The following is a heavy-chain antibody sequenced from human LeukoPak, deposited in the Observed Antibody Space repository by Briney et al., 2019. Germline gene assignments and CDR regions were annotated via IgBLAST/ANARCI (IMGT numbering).Heavy chain of an antibody. J-gene: IGHJ6*04. D-gene: IGHD3-10*02. CDR2: ISSSSTTI. Sequence: QPGGSLRLSCAVSGFTFSRYSLNWVRQAPGKGLEWVSYISSSSTTIYYTDSVKGRFTISRDNAKNSLYLQMNSLRAEDTAVYYCAELGITMIGGVWGKGTTVTISS. CDR1: GFTFSRYS. V-gene: IGHV3-48*04. CDR3: AELGITMIGGV.